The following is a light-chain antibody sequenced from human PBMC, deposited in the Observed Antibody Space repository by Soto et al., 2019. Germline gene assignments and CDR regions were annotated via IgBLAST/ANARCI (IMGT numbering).Light chain of an antibody. CDR1: QSVRSS. J-gene: IGKJ1*01. CDR2: GAS. V-gene: IGKV3-15*01. CDR3: EQYQSWPPT. Sequence: EIVMTQSPATLSVSPGERATLSCRASQSVRSSLAWYQHKPGQVPRLLIYGASTRATGGPARFSGSGSGTEFTLTISSLQSEDFAVYYCEQYQSWPPTFGQGTKVEIK.